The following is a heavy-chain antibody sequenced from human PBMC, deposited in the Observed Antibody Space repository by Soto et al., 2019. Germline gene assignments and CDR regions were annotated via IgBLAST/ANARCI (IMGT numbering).Heavy chain of an antibody. CDR2: IKQDGSEK. Sequence: GGSLRLSCAASGFTFSSYWMSWVRQAPGKGLEWVANIKQDGSEKYYVDSVKGRFTISRDNAKNSLYLQMNSLRAEDTAVYYCARYLGRDYPGIAPYGAFDIWGQGTMVTVSS. D-gene: IGHD6-13*01. J-gene: IGHJ3*02. CDR1: GFTFSSYW. V-gene: IGHV3-7*01. CDR3: ARYLGRDYPGIAPYGAFDI.